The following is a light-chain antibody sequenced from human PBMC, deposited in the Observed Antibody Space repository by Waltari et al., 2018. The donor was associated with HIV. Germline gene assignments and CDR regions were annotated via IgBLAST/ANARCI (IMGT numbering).Light chain of an antibody. CDR1: SSDGGGYNY. CDR2: EVS. J-gene: IGLJ2*01. V-gene: IGLV2-8*01. CDR3: SSYAGSNNLV. Sequence: QSALTQPPSASGSPGQSVTIPCTGTSSDGGGYNYVSWYRHHLGKAPKLMIYEVSKRPSGVPDRFSGSKSGNTASLTVSGLQAEDEADYYCSSYAGSNNLVFGGGTKLTVL.